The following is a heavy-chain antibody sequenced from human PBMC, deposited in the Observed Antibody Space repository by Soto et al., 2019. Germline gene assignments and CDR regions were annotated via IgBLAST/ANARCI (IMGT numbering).Heavy chain of an antibody. CDR3: ARVLGYCSSTSCPYGMDV. V-gene: IGHV4-59*01. D-gene: IGHD2-2*01. J-gene: IGHJ6*02. CDR1: GGSISSYY. CDR2: IYYSGGT. Sequence: SQTLSLTCTVSGGSISSYYWSWIRQPPGKGLEWIGYIYYSGGTNYNPSLKSRVTISVDTSKNQFSLKLSSVTAADTAVYYCARVLGYCSSTSCPYGMDVWGQGTTVTVSS.